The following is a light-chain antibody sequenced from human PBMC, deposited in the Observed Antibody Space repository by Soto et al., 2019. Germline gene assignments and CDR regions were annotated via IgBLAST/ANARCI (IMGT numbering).Light chain of an antibody. Sequence: QSVLTQPPSASGSPGQSVTISCTGTSSDVGGYNYVSWYQQHPGKAPKLMIYEVSKRPSGVPDSFSGSKSGNTASLTVSGLQAEDEADYYCSSYAGKVFGTGTKLTVL. J-gene: IGLJ1*01. CDR2: EVS. CDR3: SSYAGKV. CDR1: SSDVGGYNY. V-gene: IGLV2-8*01.